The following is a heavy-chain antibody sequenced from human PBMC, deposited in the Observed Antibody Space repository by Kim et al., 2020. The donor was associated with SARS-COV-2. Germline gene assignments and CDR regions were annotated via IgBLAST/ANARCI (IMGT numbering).Heavy chain of an antibody. D-gene: IGHD1-26*01. Sequence: NPAKKLQGWVTMTRDTSISTAYMELSRLRSDDTAVYYCASAGGGSFTLDYWGQGTLVTVSS. V-gene: IGHV1-2*04. J-gene: IGHJ4*02. CDR3: ASAGGGSFTLDY.